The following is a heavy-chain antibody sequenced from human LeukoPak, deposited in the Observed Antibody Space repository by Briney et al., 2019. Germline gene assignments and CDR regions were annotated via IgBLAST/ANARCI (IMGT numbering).Heavy chain of an antibody. V-gene: IGHV3-21*01. Sequence: GGSLRLSCAASGFTFSIYSMNWVRQAPGKGLEWVSCISSGSTNIYYADSVRGRFTISRDNAKNSLYLQMNSLRVEDTAVYYCARVGGYCSSVSNCYGDYRGQGTLVTVSS. CDR2: ISSGSTNI. CDR1: GFTFSIYS. J-gene: IGHJ4*02. D-gene: IGHD2-2*03. CDR3: ARVGGYCSSVSNCYGDY.